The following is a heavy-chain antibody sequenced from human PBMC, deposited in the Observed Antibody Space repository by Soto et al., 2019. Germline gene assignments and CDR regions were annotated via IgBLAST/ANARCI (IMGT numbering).Heavy chain of an antibody. J-gene: IGHJ4*02. CDR2: IYYSGST. V-gene: IGHV4-59*01. D-gene: IGHD3-10*01. Sequence: AETLSLTCTVSGGSISIYYWSWIRQPPGKGLEWIGYIYYSGSTNYNPSLKSRVTISVDTSKNQFSLKLSSVTAADTAVYYCARVGPITMVRGVSFDYWGQGTLVTVSS. CDR3: ARVGPITMVRGVSFDY. CDR1: GGSISIYY.